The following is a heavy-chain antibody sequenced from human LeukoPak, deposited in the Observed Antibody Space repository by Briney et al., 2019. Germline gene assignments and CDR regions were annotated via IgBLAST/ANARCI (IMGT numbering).Heavy chain of an antibody. CDR1: GGSISFYY. CDR2: ISYSGST. Sequence: SETLSLTCTVSGGSISFYYWSWIRQPPGKGRGCIGYISYSGSTNYNSSLKSRVTISVDTSKNQFSLKLSSVTAADTAVYYCARHGSGSWYLEYWGQGTLVTVSS. D-gene: IGHD1-26*01. J-gene: IGHJ4*02. V-gene: IGHV4-59*08. CDR3: ARHGSGSWYLEY.